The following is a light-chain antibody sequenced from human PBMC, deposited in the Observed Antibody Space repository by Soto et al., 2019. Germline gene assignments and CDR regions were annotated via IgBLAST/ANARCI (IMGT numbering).Light chain of an antibody. Sequence: EVMLTQSPGTLSLSPGERATLSCRASQSVSSNYLAWYQQKSGQAPRLLIYGASNRATGIPDRFSGSGSGTDFTLTIRRREPEDFAVYYCQQYDTSPRTFGQGTKVYFK. J-gene: IGKJ1*01. CDR2: GAS. V-gene: IGKV3-20*01. CDR1: QSVSSNY. CDR3: QQYDTSPRT.